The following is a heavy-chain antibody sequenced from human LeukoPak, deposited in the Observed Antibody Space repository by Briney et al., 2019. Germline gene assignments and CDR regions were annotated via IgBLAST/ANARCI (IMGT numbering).Heavy chain of an antibody. CDR1: GGSISSYY. CDR3: ARGVGAGKSSLRRPPSDPGYYYYMDV. V-gene: IGHV4-59*12. D-gene: IGHD6-19*01. Sequence: KPSETLSLTCTVSGGSISSYYWSWIRQPPGKGLEWIGYIYYSGSTNYNPSLKSRVTISVDTSKNQFSLKLSSVTAADTAVYYCARGVGAGKSSLRRPPSDPGYYYYMDVWGKGTTVTVSS. J-gene: IGHJ6*03. CDR2: IYYSGST.